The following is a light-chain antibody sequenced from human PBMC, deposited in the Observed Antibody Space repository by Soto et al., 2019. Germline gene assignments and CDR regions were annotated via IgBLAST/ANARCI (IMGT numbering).Light chain of an antibody. CDR1: QSIRSW. CDR3: QQYDVHPKS. Sequence: QSLSCLSNCVGERVIITWRASQSIRSWLAWYKQNPGKAPKLLFYKASSLESGVPPGSSASGSGTKFTLTITSLQTDDFGTYHCQQYDVHPKSFGKGPKVDI. J-gene: IGKJ1*01. CDR2: KAS. V-gene: IGKV1-5*03.